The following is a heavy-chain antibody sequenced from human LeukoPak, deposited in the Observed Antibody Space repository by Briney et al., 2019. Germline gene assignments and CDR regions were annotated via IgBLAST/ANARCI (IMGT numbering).Heavy chain of an antibody. J-gene: IGHJ4*02. D-gene: IGHD3-10*01. CDR1: GGSISSYY. V-gene: IGHV4-4*07. Sequence: SETLSLTCTASGGSISSYYWSWIRQPAGKGLEWMGRIYTSGSTNYNTSLKSRVTMSVDTSKNQFSLKLSSVTAADTAVYYCARDYYGSGYFDYWGQGTLVTVSS. CDR2: IYTSGST. CDR3: ARDYYGSGYFDY.